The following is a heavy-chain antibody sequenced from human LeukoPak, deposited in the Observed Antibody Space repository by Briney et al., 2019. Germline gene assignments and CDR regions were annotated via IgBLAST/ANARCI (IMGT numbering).Heavy chain of an antibody. J-gene: IGHJ4*02. V-gene: IGHV3-23*01. CDR3: AKHYYDSSGYIDD. Sequence: GGSLRLSCAASGFTFSNYAMRWVRQAPGKGLEWVSGISGSGGNTYYADSVKGRFTISRDNSKNTLYVQMNSLRAEDTAVYYCAKHYYDSSGYIDDWGQGTLVTVSS. D-gene: IGHD3-22*01. CDR2: ISGSGGNT. CDR1: GFTFSNYA.